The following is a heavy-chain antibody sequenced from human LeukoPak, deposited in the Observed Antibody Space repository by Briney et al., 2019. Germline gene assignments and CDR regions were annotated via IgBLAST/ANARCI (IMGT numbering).Heavy chain of an antibody. D-gene: IGHD5/OR15-5a*01. V-gene: IGHV3-48*01. CDR2: ISSSSSTT. Sequence: PGGSLRLSCAASGVTFSSYSMNWVRKAPGKGLEWVSYISSSSSTTYCADSVKGRFTISRDNAKNSLYLQMNRLRAEDTAVYYCAVSFDYWGQGTLVTVSS. J-gene: IGHJ4*02. CDR3: AVSFDY. CDR1: GVTFSSYS.